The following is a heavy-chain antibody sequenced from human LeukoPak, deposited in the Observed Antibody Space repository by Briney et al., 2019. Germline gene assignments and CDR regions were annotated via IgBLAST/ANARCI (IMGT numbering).Heavy chain of an antibody. J-gene: IGHJ6*02. D-gene: IGHD3-16*01. CDR2: INHSGST. CDR1: GGSFSGYY. V-gene: IGHV4-34*01. CDR3: ARGLRGLWVYYYYGMDV. Sequence: SETLSLTCAVYGGSFSGYYWSWIRQPPGKGLEWIGEINHSGSTNYNPSLKSRVTISVDTSKNQFSLKLSSVTAADTAVYYCARGLRGLWVYYYYGMDVWGRGTTVTVSS.